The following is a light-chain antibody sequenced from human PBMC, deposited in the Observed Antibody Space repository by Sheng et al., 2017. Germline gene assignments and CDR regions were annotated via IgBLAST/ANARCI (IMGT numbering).Light chain of an antibody. J-gene: IGLJ2*01. CDR1: SSNIGNNY. V-gene: IGLV1-47*01. Sequence: QSVLTQPPSASGTPGQRVTISCSGSSSNIGNNYVCWYQQLPGSAPKLLIYRNNQRPSGVPDRFSGSKSGTSASLAISGLQSEDEADYYCAAWDDSLNGVVFGGGTKLTVL. CDR2: RNN. CDR3: AAWDDSLNGVV.